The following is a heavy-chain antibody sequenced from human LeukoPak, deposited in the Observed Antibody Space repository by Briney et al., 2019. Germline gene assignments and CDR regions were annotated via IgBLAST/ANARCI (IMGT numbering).Heavy chain of an antibody. CDR1: GGSISSSSYY. V-gene: IGHV4-39*01. Sequence: SETLSLTCTVSGGSISSSSYYWGWIRQPPGKGLEWIGSIYYSGSTYYNPSLKSRVTIFVDTSKNQFSLKLSSVTAADTAVYYCARFSSAWHRDYWGQGTLVTVSS. CDR3: ARFSSAWHRDY. J-gene: IGHJ4*02. CDR2: IYYSGST. D-gene: IGHD6-19*01.